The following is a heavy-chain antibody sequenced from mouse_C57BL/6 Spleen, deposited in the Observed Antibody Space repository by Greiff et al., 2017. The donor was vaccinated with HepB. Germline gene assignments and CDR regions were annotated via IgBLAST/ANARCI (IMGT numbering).Heavy chain of an antibody. Sequence: EVQLQQSGPELVKPGASVKIPCKASGYTFTDYNMDWVKQSHGKSLEWIGDINPNNGGTIYNQKFKGKATLTVDKSSSTAYMELRSLTSEDTAVYYCAGGSYGSSYDWYFDVWGTGTTVTVSS. V-gene: IGHV1-18*01. CDR1: GYTFTDYN. D-gene: IGHD1-1*01. CDR2: INPNNGGT. J-gene: IGHJ1*03. CDR3: AGGSYGSSYDWYFDV.